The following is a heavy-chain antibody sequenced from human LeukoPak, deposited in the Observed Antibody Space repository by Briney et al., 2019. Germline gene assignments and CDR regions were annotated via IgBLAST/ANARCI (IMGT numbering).Heavy chain of an antibody. V-gene: IGHV4-39*07. Sequence: SETLSLTCTVFGGSISGSSNYWGWIRQPPGKGLEWIGSIYYSGSTDYNPSLKSRVTISVDTSKNQFSLRLSSVTAADTAVYYCARLYSDYVGYWGQGALVTVSS. CDR2: IYYSGST. D-gene: IGHD4-11*01. J-gene: IGHJ4*02. CDR1: GGSISGSSNY. CDR3: ARLYSDYVGY.